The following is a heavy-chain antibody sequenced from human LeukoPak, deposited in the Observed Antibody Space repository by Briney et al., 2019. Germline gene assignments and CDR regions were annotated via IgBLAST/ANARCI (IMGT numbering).Heavy chain of an antibody. J-gene: IGHJ6*02. CDR3: ARDYYGMDV. Sequence: GGSLRLSCAASGFTFRSHTMNWVRPGPGKGLEWVSYISSTSGTIYYADSVKGRFTISRDNAKNSLYLQMNSLRDEDTAVHYCARDYYGMDVWGQGTTVTVSS. CDR1: GFTFRSHT. V-gene: IGHV3-48*02. CDR2: ISSTSGTI.